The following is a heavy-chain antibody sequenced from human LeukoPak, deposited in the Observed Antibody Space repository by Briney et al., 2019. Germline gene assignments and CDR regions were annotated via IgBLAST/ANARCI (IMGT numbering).Heavy chain of an antibody. V-gene: IGHV4-39*07. D-gene: IGHD6-19*01. Sequence: SETLSLTCTVSGGSISSNTYYWGWIRQPPGKGLEWIGSIYYSGSTYYNPSLKSRVTISVDTSKNQFSLKLSSVTAADTAVYYCARGGSSGWYYFDYWGQGTLVTVSS. CDR2: IYYSGST. CDR1: GGSISSNTYY. CDR3: ARGGSSGWYYFDY. J-gene: IGHJ4*02.